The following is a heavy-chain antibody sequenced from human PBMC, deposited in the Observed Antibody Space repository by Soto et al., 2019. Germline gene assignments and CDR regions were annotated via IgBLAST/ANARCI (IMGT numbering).Heavy chain of an antibody. V-gene: IGHV3-30-3*01. D-gene: IGHD3-16*01. J-gene: IGHJ6*02. CDR2: IIYDGTKD. CDR1: GFTFSTYA. Sequence: PGGSLRLSCAASGFTFSTYAFHWVRQAPGKGLEWVALIIYDGTKDLYSDSVKGRFTISRDNSENTVYLQMNSLTLDDTAVYYCARERDPFDSHPPPDASHLRGPGPTVTRSS. CDR3: ARERDPFDSHPPPDASHL.